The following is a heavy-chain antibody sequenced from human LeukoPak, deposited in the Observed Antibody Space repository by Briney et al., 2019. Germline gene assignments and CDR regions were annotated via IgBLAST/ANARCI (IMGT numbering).Heavy chain of an antibody. CDR3: ALTSGVVVAATALDY. CDR2: ISYDGSNK. V-gene: IGHV3-30*04. D-gene: IGHD2-15*01. Sequence: PGGSLRLSCAASGFTFSSYAMHWVRQAPGKGLEWVAVISYDGSNKYYADSVKGRFTISRDNSKNTLYLQMNSLRAEDTAVYYCALTSGVVVAATALDYWGQGTLVTVSS. CDR1: GFTFSSYA. J-gene: IGHJ4*02.